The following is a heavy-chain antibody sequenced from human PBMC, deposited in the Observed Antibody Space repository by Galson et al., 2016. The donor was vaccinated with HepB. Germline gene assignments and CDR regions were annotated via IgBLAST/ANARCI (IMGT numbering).Heavy chain of an antibody. CDR1: GYSFTVFW. CDR2: IYPGNSHT. V-gene: IGHV5-51*01. CDR3: AAQGGTSFDY. Sequence: QSGAEVKKPGESLKISCKASGYSFTVFWIGWVRQMPGKGLELMGIIYPGNSHTIYSPTFQGQVTISADKSLSTAYLQWNTLRASDTAMYYCAAQGGTSFDYWGQGTLVTVSS. D-gene: IGHD2-2*01. J-gene: IGHJ4*02.